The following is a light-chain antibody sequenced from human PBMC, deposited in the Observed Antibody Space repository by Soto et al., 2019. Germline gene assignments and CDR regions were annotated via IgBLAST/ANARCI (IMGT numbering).Light chain of an antibody. V-gene: IGKV1-9*01. CDR3: QQLNSYPQNT. J-gene: IGKJ2*01. CDR1: QGISSY. Sequence: DIQLTQSPSFLSASVGDRVTITCRASQGISSYLAWYQQKPGKAPKLLIYAASTLQSGVPSRFIGSGSGTEFTLPISSLQPEDFATYYCQQLNSYPQNTFGQGTKLEIK. CDR2: AAS.